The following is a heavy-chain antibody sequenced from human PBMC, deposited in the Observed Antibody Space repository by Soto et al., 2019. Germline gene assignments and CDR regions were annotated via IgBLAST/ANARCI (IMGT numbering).Heavy chain of an antibody. Sequence: PSETLSLTCAVYGGSFSGYYWSWIRQPPGKGLEWIGEINHSGSTHHNPSLKSRVTISVDTSKNQFSLKLSSVTAADTAVYYCARVPKKVLGSVGYYYYYGMDVWGQGTTGTVSS. D-gene: IGHD2-8*01. CDR3: ARVPKKVLGSVGYYYYYGMDV. V-gene: IGHV4-34*01. CDR2: INHSGST. J-gene: IGHJ6*02. CDR1: GGSFSGYY.